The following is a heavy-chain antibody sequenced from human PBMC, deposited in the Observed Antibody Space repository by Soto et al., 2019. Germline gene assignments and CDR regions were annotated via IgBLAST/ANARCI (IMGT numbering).Heavy chain of an antibody. CDR3: AQNDDILTGYFGY. CDR1: GFTFSSYA. V-gene: IGHV3-23*01. D-gene: IGHD3-9*01. J-gene: IGHJ4*02. CDR2: ISNSGHST. Sequence: GGSLRLSCAASGFTFSSYAMSWVRQAAGKGLEWVSTISNSGHSTYYADSVKGRFTISRDNSKNTLYLHMNSLRAEDTAVYYCAQNDDILTGYFGYWGQVTLVTVSS.